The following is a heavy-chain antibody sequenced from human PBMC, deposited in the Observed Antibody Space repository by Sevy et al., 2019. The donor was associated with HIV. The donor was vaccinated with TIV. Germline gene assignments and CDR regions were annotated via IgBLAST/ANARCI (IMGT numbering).Heavy chain of an antibody. D-gene: IGHD5-18*01. CDR2: ISGTGDYT. CDR3: EKKMGGGAGMAFLVDY. J-gene: IGHJ4*02. Sequence: GGSLRLSCAASGFTFSSFAMGWVRQAPGKGLDWISVISGTGDYTYYADSVKGRFTISRDKSKNTLYLQMNSLKAEDMDIFDGEKKMGGGAGMAFLVDYWGQGTLVTVSS. CDR1: GFTFSSFA. V-gene: IGHV3-23*01.